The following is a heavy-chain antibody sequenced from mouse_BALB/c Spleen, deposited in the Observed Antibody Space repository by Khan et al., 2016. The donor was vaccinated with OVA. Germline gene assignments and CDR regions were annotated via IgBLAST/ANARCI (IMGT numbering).Heavy chain of an antibody. CDR3: TRSAFAY. Sequence: QVQLQQSGAELVRPGASVTLSCKASGYTFPDYELHWVKQTPVHGLEWIGVIDPKTGVTAYNQKFKGKATLTADKSSSTAYLELSSLTSEDSAVYYCTRSAFAYWGQGTLVTVSA. CDR2: IDPKTGVT. J-gene: IGHJ3*01. CDR1: GYTFPDYE. V-gene: IGHV1-15*01.